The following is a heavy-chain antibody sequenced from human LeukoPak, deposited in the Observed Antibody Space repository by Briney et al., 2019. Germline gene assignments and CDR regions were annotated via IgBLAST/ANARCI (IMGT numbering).Heavy chain of an antibody. Sequence: SETLSLTCTVSGGSISSGGYYWSWIRQHPGKGLEWIGYIYYSGSTYYNPSLKSRVTISVDSSKNQFSLKLSSVTAADTAVYYCARIYCGGDCYLFDYWGQGTLVTVSS. J-gene: IGHJ4*02. CDR3: ARIYCGGDCYLFDY. CDR1: GGSISSGGYY. V-gene: IGHV4-31*03. CDR2: IYYSGST. D-gene: IGHD2-21*02.